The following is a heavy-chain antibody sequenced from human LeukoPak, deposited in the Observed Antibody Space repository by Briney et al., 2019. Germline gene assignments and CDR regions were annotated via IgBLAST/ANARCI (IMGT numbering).Heavy chain of an antibody. Sequence: PGGSLRLSCAASGFTFSDYYMSWIRQAPGKGLEWVSYISSSGSTIYYADSVKGRFTISRDNAKNSLYLQVNSLRAKDTAVYYCARDIYGSGPPVGDTIDYWGQGTLVTVSS. CDR1: GFTFSDYY. CDR3: ARDIYGSGPPVGDTIDY. CDR2: ISSSGSTI. V-gene: IGHV3-11*04. J-gene: IGHJ4*02. D-gene: IGHD3-10*01.